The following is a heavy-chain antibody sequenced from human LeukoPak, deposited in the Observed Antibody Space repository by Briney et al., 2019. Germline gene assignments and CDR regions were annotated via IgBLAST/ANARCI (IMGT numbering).Heavy chain of an antibody. CDR1: GYTFSGSW. CDR2: IYPGDSDT. V-gene: IGHV5-51*01. Sequence: GESLKISCKGTGYTFSGSWIGWVRQMPGKGLEWMGIIYPGDSDTRYSPSFQGQVTISADKSISTAYLQWSSLKASDTAMYYCARSGGIAENPLQHWGQGTLVTVSS. CDR3: ARSGGIAENPLQH. J-gene: IGHJ1*01. D-gene: IGHD6-13*01.